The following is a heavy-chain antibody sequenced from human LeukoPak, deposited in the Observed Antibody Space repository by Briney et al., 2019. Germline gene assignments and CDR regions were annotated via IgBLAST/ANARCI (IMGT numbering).Heavy chain of an antibody. CDR2: IYYSGST. Sequence: SSETLSLTCTVSGGSISSYYWSWIRQPPGKGLEWIGYIYYSGSTNYNPSLKSRVTISVDTSKNQFSLKLSSVTAADTAVYYCARGRYYDSSGYGYYYYYYYMDVWGKGTTVTISS. CDR1: GGSISSYY. CDR3: ARGRYYDSSGYGYYYYYYYMDV. D-gene: IGHD3-22*01. J-gene: IGHJ6*03. V-gene: IGHV4-59*01.